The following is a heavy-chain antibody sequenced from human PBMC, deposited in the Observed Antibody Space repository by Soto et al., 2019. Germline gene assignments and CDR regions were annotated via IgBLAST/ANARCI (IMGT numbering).Heavy chain of an antibody. CDR1: GGSISSGGYY. V-gene: IGHV4-31*03. CDR3: AGGGSSSGKVEDYYYGMDV. Sequence: SETLSLTCTVSGGSISSGGYYWSWIRQHPGKGLEWIGYIYYSGSTYYNPSLKSRVTKSVDTSKNQFSLKLSSVTAADTAVYYCAGGGSSSGKVEDYYYGMDVWGQGTTVTVSS. D-gene: IGHD6-6*01. CDR2: IYYSGST. J-gene: IGHJ6*02.